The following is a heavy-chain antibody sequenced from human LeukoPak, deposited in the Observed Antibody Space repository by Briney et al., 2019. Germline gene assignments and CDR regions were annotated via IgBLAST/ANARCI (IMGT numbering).Heavy chain of an antibody. J-gene: IGHJ4*02. CDR1: GFTFSDYY. Sequence: GGSLRLSCAASGFTFSDYYMSWVRQAPGRGLEWVANIKQDGSEKYYVDSVKGRFTISRDNVKNLLYLQMNSLRAEDTAVYYCARDGSGEWPIGYWGQGTLVTVSS. D-gene: IGHD3-10*01. CDR3: ARDGSGEWPIGY. V-gene: IGHV3-7*01. CDR2: IKQDGSEK.